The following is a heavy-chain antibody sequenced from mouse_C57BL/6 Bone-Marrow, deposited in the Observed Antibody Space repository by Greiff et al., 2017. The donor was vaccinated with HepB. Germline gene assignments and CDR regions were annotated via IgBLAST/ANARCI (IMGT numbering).Heavy chain of an antibody. V-gene: IGHV3-6*01. J-gene: IGHJ2*01. D-gene: IGHD1-1*01. CDR1: GYSITSGYY. Sequence: EVKVEESGPGLVKPSQSLSLTCSVTGYSITSGYYWNWIRQFPGNKLEWMGYISYDGSNNYNPSLKNRISITRDTSKNQFFLKLNSVTTEDTATYYCARALLYYGSKDYWGQGTTLTVSS. CDR2: ISYDGSN. CDR3: ARALLYYGSKDY.